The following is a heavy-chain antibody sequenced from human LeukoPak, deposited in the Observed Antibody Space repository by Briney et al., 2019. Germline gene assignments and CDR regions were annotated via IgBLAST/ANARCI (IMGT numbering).Heavy chain of an antibody. CDR2: IYSGGST. Sequence: GGSLRLSCAASGFSVSSNYMSWVRQAPGKGLEWVSVIYSGGSTYYADSVRGRFTLSRDSSKNTLYLQMNNLSAEDTAVYYCATSYYDSSGYLDWYFDLWGRGTLVTVSS. V-gene: IGHV3-53*01. J-gene: IGHJ2*01. CDR3: ATSYYDSSGYLDWYFDL. CDR1: GFSVSSNY. D-gene: IGHD3-22*01.